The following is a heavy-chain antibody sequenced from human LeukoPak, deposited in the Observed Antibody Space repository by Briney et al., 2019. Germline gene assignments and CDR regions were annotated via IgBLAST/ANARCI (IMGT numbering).Heavy chain of an antibody. CDR3: ARDLGGRQWLAVCFDY. J-gene: IGHJ4*02. Sequence: GASVKVSCKASGYTFTGYYMHWVRQAPEQGLGWMGWINPNSGGTNYAQKFQGRVTMTRDTSISTAYMELSRLRSDDTAVYYCARDLGGRQWLAVCFDYWGQGTLVTVSS. CDR2: INPNSGGT. D-gene: IGHD6-19*01. CDR1: GYTFTGYY. V-gene: IGHV1-2*02.